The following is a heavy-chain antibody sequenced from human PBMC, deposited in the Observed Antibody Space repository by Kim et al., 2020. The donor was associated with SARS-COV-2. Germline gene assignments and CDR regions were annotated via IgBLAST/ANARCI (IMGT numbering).Heavy chain of an antibody. Sequence: GGSLRLSCAASGFSFSSYAMRWVRQAPGKGLEWVSAIIWDSSSTYYADSVKGRFTISRDNAKNTLYLQMTSLRAEDTAVYYCASVWACRNTIDYWG. D-gene: IGHD2-2*01. CDR2: IIWDSSST. CDR1: GFSFSSYA. V-gene: IGHV3-23*01. J-gene: IGHJ4*01. CDR3: ASVWACRNTIDY.